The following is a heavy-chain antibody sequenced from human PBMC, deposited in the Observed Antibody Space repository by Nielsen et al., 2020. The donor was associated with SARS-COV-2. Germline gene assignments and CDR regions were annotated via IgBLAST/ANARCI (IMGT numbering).Heavy chain of an antibody. CDR2: ISGSGGST. J-gene: IGHJ5*02. V-gene: IGHV3-23*01. D-gene: IGHD3-3*01. CDR3: ARANLASIFGVVIQGRRNWFDP. Sequence: WIRQPPGKGLEWVSAISGSGGSTYYADSVKGRFTISRDNSKNTLYLQMNSLRDEDTAVYYCARANLASIFGVVIQGRRNWFDPWGQGTLVTVSS.